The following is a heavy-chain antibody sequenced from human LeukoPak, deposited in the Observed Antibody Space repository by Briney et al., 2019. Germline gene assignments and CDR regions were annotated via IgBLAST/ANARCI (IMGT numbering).Heavy chain of an antibody. CDR1: GFTFSSYW. CDR3: ARRAGAYSHPYDY. J-gene: IGHJ4*02. Sequence: GGSLRLSCAASGFTFSSYWMSWVRQAPGKGLEWVANIKHDGSEKYYVDSVKGRFTISRDNVKNSLSLQMNSLRAEDTAVYYCARRAGAYSHPYDYWGQGTLVTVSS. V-gene: IGHV3-7*03. CDR2: IKHDGSEK. D-gene: IGHD4/OR15-4a*01.